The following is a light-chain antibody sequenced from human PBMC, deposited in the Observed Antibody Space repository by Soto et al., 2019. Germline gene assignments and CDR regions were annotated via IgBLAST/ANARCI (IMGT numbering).Light chain of an antibody. CDR3: QAWDSNSAL. CDR1: KLGDKY. CDR2: QDD. Sequence: SYELTQPPSVSVSPGQTGTITCSGDKLGDKYVCWYQQKPGQSPMLVISQDDKRPSGIPARFSGSNSGNTATLTISRAQAMDEGLYFCQAWDSNSALFGGGTKLTVL. V-gene: IGLV3-1*01. J-gene: IGLJ2*01.